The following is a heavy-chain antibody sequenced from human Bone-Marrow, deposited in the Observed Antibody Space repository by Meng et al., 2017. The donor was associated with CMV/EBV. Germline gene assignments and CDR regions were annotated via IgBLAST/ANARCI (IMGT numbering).Heavy chain of an antibody. CDR1: GFSLNSNGMG. CDR2: IYWDGDK. J-gene: IGHJ4*02. V-gene: IGHV2-5*02. Sequence: TRKESGPALLKPTQTLPLTCTFAGFSLNSNGMGVGWIRQPPGKALEWLALIYWDGDKRYSPSLKSRLTITKDTSNNQVVLTMTNMGPVDTATYFCAHRPTEGLFDYWGQGTLVTVSS. CDR3: AHRPTEGLFDY.